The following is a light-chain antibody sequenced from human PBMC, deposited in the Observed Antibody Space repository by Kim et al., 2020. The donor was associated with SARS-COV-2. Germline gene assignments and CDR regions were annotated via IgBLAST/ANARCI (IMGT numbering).Light chain of an antibody. J-gene: IGLJ2*01. Sequence: GQRVTISCTGRSSNGGAYDIHWYQQLPGTAPKLLIYANNNRPSGVPDRFSASKSGTSASLAITGLQAADEADYYCQSYDSSLTVVVFGGGTQLTVL. CDR3: QSYDSSLTVVV. CDR2: ANN. V-gene: IGLV1-40*01. CDR1: SSNGGAYD.